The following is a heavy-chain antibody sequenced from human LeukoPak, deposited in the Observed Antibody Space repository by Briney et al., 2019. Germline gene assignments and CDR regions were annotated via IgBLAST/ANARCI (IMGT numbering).Heavy chain of an antibody. D-gene: IGHD3-22*01. CDR3: ARVTYYYDSSGYYENLNQFDY. CDR2: ISRRGSNI. J-gene: IGHJ4*02. V-gene: IGHV3-11*01. Sequence: GGPLTLPRAASGLTFSDHYMSWVRQAPGKGLEWVSYISRRGSNIYYAASVKGRFTISRDNATNSQYLQMNSLRAENTAVYYCARVTYYYDSSGYYENLNQFDYWGEGTRVTVSS. CDR1: GLTFSDHY.